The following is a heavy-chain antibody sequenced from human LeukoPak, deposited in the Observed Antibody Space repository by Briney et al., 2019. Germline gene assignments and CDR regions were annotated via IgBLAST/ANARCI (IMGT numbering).Heavy chain of an antibody. J-gene: IGHJ4*02. CDR2: LSYDGSNT. D-gene: IGHD2/OR15-2a*01. V-gene: IGHV3-30*18. Sequence: PGGSLRLSCAASGFIFSSRAMYWVRQAPAKGLEWVAGLSYDGSNTYYLDSVKGRFTISGDNTKNTLYPQMDSLRTEDTAVYYCAKDPHQLILSSYFDDWGQGTLVTVSS. CDR1: GFIFSSRA. CDR3: AKDPHQLILSSYFDD.